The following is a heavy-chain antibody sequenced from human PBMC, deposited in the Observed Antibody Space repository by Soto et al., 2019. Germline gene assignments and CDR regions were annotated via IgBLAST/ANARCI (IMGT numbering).Heavy chain of an antibody. CDR3: ARSSFAILTAYYKGAFDI. CDR1: GDTFSNSA. CDR2: IIPMFRTV. J-gene: IGHJ3*02. D-gene: IGHD3-9*01. V-gene: IGHV1-69*06. Sequence: SVKVACKASGDTFSNSAISCVRQAPGQGLEWMGGIIPMFRTVNYAQKFQGRVTITADKSASTAYMELSSLRSEDTAVYFCARSSFAILTAYYKGAFDIWGEGTMVTVPS.